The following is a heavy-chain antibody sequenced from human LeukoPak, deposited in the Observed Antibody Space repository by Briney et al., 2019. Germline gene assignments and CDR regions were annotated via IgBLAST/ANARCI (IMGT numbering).Heavy chain of an antibody. V-gene: IGHV4-30-2*01. CDR2: IYHSGST. J-gene: IGHJ1*01. CDR3: ARDGIHSKYCSSTSCYPH. Sequence: PSQTLSVTCTVSGGSISSGGYYWSWIRQPPGKGLEWIGYIYHSGSTYYNPSLKSRVTISVDRSKNQFSLKLSSVTAADTAVYYCARDGIHSKYCSSTSCYPHWGQGTLVTVSS. D-gene: IGHD2-2*01. CDR1: GGSISSGGYY.